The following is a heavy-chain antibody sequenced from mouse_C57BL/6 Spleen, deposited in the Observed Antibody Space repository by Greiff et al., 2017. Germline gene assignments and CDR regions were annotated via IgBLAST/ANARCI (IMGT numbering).Heavy chain of an antibody. D-gene: IGHD4-1*01. CDR3: ARGPLWDVGAMDY. J-gene: IGHJ4*01. V-gene: IGHV3-1*01. Sequence: EVQLVESGPGMVKPSQSLSLTCTVTGYSITSGYDWHWIRHFPGNKLEWMGYISYSGSTNYNPSLKSRISITHDTSKNHFFLKLNSVTTEDTATYYCARGPLWDVGAMDYWGQGTSVTVSS. CDR1: GYSITSGYD. CDR2: ISYSGST.